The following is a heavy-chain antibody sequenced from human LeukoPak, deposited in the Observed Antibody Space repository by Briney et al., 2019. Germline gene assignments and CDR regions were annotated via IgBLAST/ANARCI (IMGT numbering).Heavy chain of an antibody. CDR2: IIPIFGTA. Sequence: ASVTVSCKASGGTFSSYAISWVRQAPGQGLEWMGGIIPIFGTANYAQKFQGRVTITADESTSTAYMELSSLRSEDTAVYYCERGTRRVVTAIQPFDYWGQGTLVTVSS. V-gene: IGHV1-69*13. J-gene: IGHJ4*02. CDR1: GGTFSSYA. D-gene: IGHD2-21*02. CDR3: ERGTRRVVTAIQPFDY.